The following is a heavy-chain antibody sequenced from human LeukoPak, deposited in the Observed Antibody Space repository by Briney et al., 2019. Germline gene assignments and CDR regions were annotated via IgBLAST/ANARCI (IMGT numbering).Heavy chain of an antibody. J-gene: IGHJ4*02. CDR1: RFTFDYYA. D-gene: IGHD1-26*01. CDR3: AKDGWELLQYYFDY. V-gene: IGHV3-9*01. CDR2: ISWNSGSI. Sequence: GGSLRLSCAAPRFTFDYYAIHSVPQAPAKGVERVSGISWNSGSISYADYVKGRFTISRDNATSSLYMQMSSLRAEDTALYYCAKDGWELLQYYFDYWGQGTLVTVSS.